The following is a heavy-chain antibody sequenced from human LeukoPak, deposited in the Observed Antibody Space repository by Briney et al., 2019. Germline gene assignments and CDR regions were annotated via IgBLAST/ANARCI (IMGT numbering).Heavy chain of an antibody. Sequence: ASVEVSCKVSGYTLTELSMHWVRQAPGKGLEWMGGFDPEDGETIYAQKFQGRVTMTEDTSTDTAYMELSSLRSEDTAVYYCATAVAGRWEIDYWGQGTLVTVSS. CDR1: GYTLTELS. CDR3: ATAVAGRWEIDY. CDR2: FDPEDGET. V-gene: IGHV1-24*01. J-gene: IGHJ4*02. D-gene: IGHD6-19*01.